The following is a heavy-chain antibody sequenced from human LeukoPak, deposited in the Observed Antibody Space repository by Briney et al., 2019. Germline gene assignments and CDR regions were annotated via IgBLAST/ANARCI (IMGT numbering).Heavy chain of an antibody. Sequence: SETLSLTCTVSGGSISSYYWSWIRQPAGKGLEWIGRIYTSGSTNYNPSLKSRVTMSVDTSKNQFSLKLSSVTAADTAVYYCARDRAIFEDYYYYMDVWGKGTTVTVSS. CDR1: GGSISSYY. J-gene: IGHJ6*03. CDR2: IYTSGST. V-gene: IGHV4-4*07. D-gene: IGHD3-3*01. CDR3: ARDRAIFEDYYYYMDV.